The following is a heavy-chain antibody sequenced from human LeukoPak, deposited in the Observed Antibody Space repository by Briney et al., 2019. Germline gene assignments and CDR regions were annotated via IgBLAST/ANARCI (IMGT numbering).Heavy chain of an antibody. V-gene: IGHV4-4*07. CDR3: ARGEVAGPFDY. D-gene: IGHD6-19*01. CDR1: GGSISSYY. CDR2: IYTSGST. J-gene: IGHJ4*02. Sequence: SETLSLTCTVSGGSISSYYWSWIRQPAGQGLEWIGRIYTSGSTNYNPSLKSRVTISVDKSKNQFSLKLSSVTAADTAVYYCARGEVAGPFDYWGQGTLVTVSS.